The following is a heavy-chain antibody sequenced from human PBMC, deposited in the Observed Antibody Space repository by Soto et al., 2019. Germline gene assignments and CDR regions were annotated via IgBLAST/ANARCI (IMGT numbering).Heavy chain of an antibody. V-gene: IGHV3-33*01. CDR3: ARGGMDYDSSWAIDY. CDR1: GFTFSSYG. CDR2: IWYDGSIK. Sequence: QVQLVESGGGVVQPGRSLRLSCAASGFTFSSYGMHWVRQAPGKGLEWVAVIWYDGSIKYYADSVKGRFTISRDNSKNTGYVQMNSLRCEDTGVYYCARGGMDYDSSWAIDYWGQGTLVTVSS. J-gene: IGHJ4*02. D-gene: IGHD3-22*01.